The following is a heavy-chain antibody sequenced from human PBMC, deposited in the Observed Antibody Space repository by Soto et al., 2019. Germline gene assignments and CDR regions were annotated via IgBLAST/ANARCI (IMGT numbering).Heavy chain of an antibody. CDR3: PTALRVFGWPDY. CDR1: GFPFSNAW. Sequence: EVHLVESGGGLVEPGGSLRLSCAASGFPFSNAWMSWVRQAPGKGREWVGRIKSKTDGGTTDYAAPVIGRFTISRDDSKNMLYLQMNSLKIEDIAVYYCPTALRVFGWPDYWGQGTLFTVSS. V-gene: IGHV3-15*01. CDR2: IKSKTDGGTT. J-gene: IGHJ4*02. D-gene: IGHD3-3*01.